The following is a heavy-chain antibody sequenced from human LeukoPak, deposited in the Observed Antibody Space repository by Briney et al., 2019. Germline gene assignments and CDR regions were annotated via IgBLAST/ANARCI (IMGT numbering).Heavy chain of an antibody. CDR2: ISAYNGDT. Sequence: ASVKVSCKTSGYTFTTYGISWVRQAPGQGLEWMGWISAYNGDTNYAQKLQGRVTMTADTSTSTTYMELRSLRSDDTAVYYCALIPYCTTATCYYFDYWGQGTLVTVSS. J-gene: IGHJ4*02. CDR3: ALIPYCTTATCYYFDY. D-gene: IGHD2-2*01. CDR1: GYTFTTYG. V-gene: IGHV1-18*01.